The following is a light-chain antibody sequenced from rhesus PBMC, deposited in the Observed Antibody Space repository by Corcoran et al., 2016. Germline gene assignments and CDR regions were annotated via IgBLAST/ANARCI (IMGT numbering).Light chain of an antibody. V-gene: IGKV3-35*01. J-gene: IGKJ2*01. CDR3: QQYNNWNS. Sequence: EIVMTQSPATLSFSPGERATLSCRASQSVSRNLAWYQQKPGQTPRLLSDYASNRATGIPDRFSGSGSGTELTLPISSLEPEDVGVYYCQQYNNWNSFGQGTKVEIK. CDR1: QSVSRN. CDR2: YAS.